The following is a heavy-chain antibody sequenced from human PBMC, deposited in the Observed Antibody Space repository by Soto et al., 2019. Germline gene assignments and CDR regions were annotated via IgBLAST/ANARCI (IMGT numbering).Heavy chain of an antibody. J-gene: IGHJ4*02. V-gene: IGHV3-30-3*01. CDR3: ATVDY. CDR2: ISYDGSNK. Sequence: QVQLVESGGGVVQPGRSLRLSCAASGFTFSSYAMHWVRQAPGKGLEWVAVISYDGSNKYYADSVKGRFTISRDNSKNTLYRQMNSLRAEDTAVYYCATVDYWGQGTLVTVSS. CDR1: GFTFSSYA.